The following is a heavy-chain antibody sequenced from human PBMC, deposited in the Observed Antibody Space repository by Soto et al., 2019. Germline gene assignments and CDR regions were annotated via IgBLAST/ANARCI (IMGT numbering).Heavy chain of an antibody. V-gene: IGHV3-30*18. CDR1: VFTFSSYG. J-gene: IGHJ6*02. CDR2: ISYDGSNK. CDR3: AKELYGSSWYYYYYYGMDV. D-gene: IGHD6-13*01. Sequence: QPGGSLRLSCAASVFTFSSYGMHWVRQAPGKGLEWVAVISYDGSNKYYADSVKGRFTISRDNSKNTLYLQMNSLRAEDTAVYYCAKELYGSSWYYYYYYGMDVWGQGTTVTVSS.